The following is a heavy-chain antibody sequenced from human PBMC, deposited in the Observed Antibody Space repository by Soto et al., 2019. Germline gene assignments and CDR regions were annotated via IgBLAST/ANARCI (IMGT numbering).Heavy chain of an antibody. CDR3: ARGLGSGYYFYYYYMEV. CDR1: CAPIIDNY. D-gene: IGHD3-3*01. Sequence: PSQTMSLPCTVACAPIIDNYWPRVRQPPRKGLEWIGNIFYSGTTNYNPSLKSRVTISVDTSENQFSLKLSSVTAADTAVYYCARGLGSGYYFYYYYMEVWGKGTTVTMSS. J-gene: IGHJ6*03. CDR2: IFYSGTT. V-gene: IGHV4-59*12.